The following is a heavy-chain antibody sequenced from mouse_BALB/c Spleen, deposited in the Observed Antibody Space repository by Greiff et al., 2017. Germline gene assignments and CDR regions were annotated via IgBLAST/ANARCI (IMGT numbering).Heavy chain of an antibody. V-gene: IGHV14-1*02. CDR3: ARDGGYAMDY. CDR1: GFNIKDYY. Sequence: VQLKESGAELVRPGALVKLSCKASGFNIKDYYMHWVKQRPEQGLEWIGWIDPENGNTIYDPKFQGKASITADTSSNTAYLQLSSLTSEDTAVYYCARDGGYAMDYWGQGTSVTVSS. CDR2: IDPENGNT. J-gene: IGHJ4*01.